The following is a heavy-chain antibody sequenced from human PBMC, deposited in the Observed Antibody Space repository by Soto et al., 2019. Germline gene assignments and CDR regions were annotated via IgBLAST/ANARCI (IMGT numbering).Heavy chain of an antibody. CDR2: IIPMLGVA. D-gene: IGHD4-17*01. CDR3: AWVAVIGTVTKGSNYYMDV. Sequence: QVQLVQSGAEVKKPGSSVKVSCKASGDTFRNHTITWVRQAPGQGLEWMGRIIPMLGVANYAQKFQGRVTITADESTRTAYMEPSSLRSADTAVYYRAWVAVIGTVTKGSNYYMDVWGKGPTFTVSS. V-gene: IGHV1-69*02. J-gene: IGHJ6*03. CDR1: GDTFRNHT.